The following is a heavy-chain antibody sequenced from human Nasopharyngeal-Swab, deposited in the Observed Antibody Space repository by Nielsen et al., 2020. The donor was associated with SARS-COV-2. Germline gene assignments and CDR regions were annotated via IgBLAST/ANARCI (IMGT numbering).Heavy chain of an antibody. CDR1: GGFFSGYY. CDR2: INHSGST. Sequence: GSLRLSCAVYGGFFSGYYWSWIRQPPGKGLEWIGEINHSGSTNYNPSLKSRVTISVDTSKNQFSLKLSSVTAADTAVYYCASSSWTRFDYWGQGTLVTVSS. J-gene: IGHJ4*02. CDR3: ASSSWTRFDY. V-gene: IGHV4-34*01. D-gene: IGHD6-13*01.